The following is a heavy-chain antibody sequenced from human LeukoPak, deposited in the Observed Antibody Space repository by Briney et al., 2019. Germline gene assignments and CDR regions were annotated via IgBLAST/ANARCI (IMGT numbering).Heavy chain of an antibody. CDR2: ISSSSSYT. D-gene: IGHD6-6*01. CDR1: GFTFSSYS. V-gene: IGHV3-21*01. Sequence: GGSLRLSCAASGFTFSSYSMNWVRQAPGKGLEWVSSISSSSSYTYYADSVKGRFTISRDNAKNSLYLQMNSLRAEDTAVYYCARSRSYSSSSDYFDYWGQGTLGTVSS. J-gene: IGHJ4*02. CDR3: ARSRSYSSSSDYFDY.